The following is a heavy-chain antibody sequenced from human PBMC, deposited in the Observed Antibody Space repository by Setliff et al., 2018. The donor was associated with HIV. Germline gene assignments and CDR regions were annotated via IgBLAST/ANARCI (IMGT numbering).Heavy chain of an antibody. D-gene: IGHD3-3*01. V-gene: IGHV3-7*01. CDR2: IKQDGSEK. Sequence: GESLKISCAASGFTFSSYWMSWVRQAPGKGLEWVANIKQDGSEKYYVDSVKGRFTISRDNAKNSLYLQMNSLRAEDTAVYYRARSPSDFWSGYYPLDYFDYWGQGTLVTAPQ. CDR1: GFTFSSYW. J-gene: IGHJ4*02. CDR3: ARSPSDFWSGYYPLDYFDY.